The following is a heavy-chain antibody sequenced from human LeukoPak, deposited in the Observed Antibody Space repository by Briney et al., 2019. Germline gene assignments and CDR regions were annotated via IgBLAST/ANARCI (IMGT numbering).Heavy chain of an antibody. J-gene: IGHJ3*02. CDR1: VYSISSGYY. V-gene: IGHV4-38-2*02. CDR2: IHHSGIT. CDR3: ARGNLGLPPGAFDI. Sequence: SETLSLTCTVSVYSISSGYYWGWIRQPPGKGLEWIGSIHHSGITYYNPSLKSRVTMSVDTSKNQFSLKLSSVTAADTAVYYCARGNLGLPPGAFDIWGQGTMVTVSS.